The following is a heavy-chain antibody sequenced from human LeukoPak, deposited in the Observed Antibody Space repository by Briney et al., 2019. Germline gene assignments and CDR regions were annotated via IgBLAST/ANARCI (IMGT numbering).Heavy chain of an antibody. CDR1: GFTFDDYA. D-gene: IGHD7-27*01. CDR2: ISSSSSNI. CDR3: ARDPPGAHFDF. J-gene: IGHJ4*02. Sequence: KPGRSLRLSCAASGFTFDDYAMHWVRQAPGKGLEWVSYISSSSSNIFYADSFKGRFTISRDNAQNSLYLQMNSLRVEDTAVYYCARDPPGAHFDFWGQGTLVTVSS. V-gene: IGHV3-21*01.